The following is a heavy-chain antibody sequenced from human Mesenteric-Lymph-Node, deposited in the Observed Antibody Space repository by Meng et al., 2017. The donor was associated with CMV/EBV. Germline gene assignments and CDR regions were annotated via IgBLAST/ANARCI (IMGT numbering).Heavy chain of an antibody. CDR1: GYTFTGYY. V-gene: IGHV1-2*02. D-gene: IGHD3-10*01. Sequence: ASVKVSCKASGYTFTGYYMHWVRQAPGQGREWMGWINPNSGGTNYAQKFQGRVTMTRDTSISTAYMELSRLRSDDTAVYYCARGGSMVRGVLYYYYGMDVWGQGTTVTVSS. CDR2: INPNSGGT. CDR3: ARGGSMVRGVLYYYYGMDV. J-gene: IGHJ6*02.